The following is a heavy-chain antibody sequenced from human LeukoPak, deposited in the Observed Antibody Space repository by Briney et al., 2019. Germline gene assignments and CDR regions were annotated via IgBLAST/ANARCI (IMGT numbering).Heavy chain of an antibody. D-gene: IGHD4-11*01. J-gene: IGHJ5*02. CDR2: IYHSGYA. CDR3: ARNSSLTTLKGGWFDP. Sequence: PSETLSLTCAVSGYSINSGYSWTWLRQRPGKGLEWIGNIYHSGYAYYNPSLKSRVTISLDASKNQFSLRLSSVTAADTAVYYCARNSSLTTLKGGWFDPWGQGTLVTVPS. CDR1: GYSINSGYS. V-gene: IGHV4-38-2*01.